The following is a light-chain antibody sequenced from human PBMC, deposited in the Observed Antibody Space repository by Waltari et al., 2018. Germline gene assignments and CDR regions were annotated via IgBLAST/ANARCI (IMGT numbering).Light chain of an antibody. Sequence: QSVLTQPPSASGTPGPRVTISCSGSSLQVERNALHWYQHLPGTTPKLLIYNSNYRPSGVPDRFSGSTSGTSASLAISGLQSEDEAEYDCAAWDDSRSGWVFGGGTKVTVL. CDR1: SLQVERNA. V-gene: IGLV1-44*01. J-gene: IGLJ3*02. CDR2: NSN. CDR3: AAWDDSRSGWV.